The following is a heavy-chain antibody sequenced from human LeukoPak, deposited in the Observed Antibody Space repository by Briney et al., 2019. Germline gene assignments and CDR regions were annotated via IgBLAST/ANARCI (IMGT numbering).Heavy chain of an antibody. CDR3: ARSRLATAGTFFDY. CDR2: INPNTDGT. Sequence: GASVKVSCKASGYTFTGYYMHWVRQAPGQGLEWMGWINPNTDGTIYAQKFQGRVTMTGDTSISTAYMELSRLRSDDTAVYYCARSRLATAGTFFDYWGQGTLVTVSS. CDR1: GYTFTGYY. D-gene: IGHD6-13*01. V-gene: IGHV1-2*02. J-gene: IGHJ4*02.